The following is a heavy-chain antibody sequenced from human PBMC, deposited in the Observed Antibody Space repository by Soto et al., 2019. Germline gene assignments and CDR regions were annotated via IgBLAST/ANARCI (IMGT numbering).Heavy chain of an antibody. V-gene: IGHV4-39*01. J-gene: IGHJ5*02. CDR2: IYYSGST. D-gene: IGHD3-10*01. CDR1: GGSISSSSYY. CDR3: VKVYGSGSYPIWRFDP. Sequence: SETLSLTCTVSGGSISSSSYYWGWIRQPPGKGLEWIGSIYYSGSTYYNPSLKSRVTISVDTSKNQFSLKLSSVTAADTAVYYCVKVYGSGSYPIWRFDPWGQGTLVTVSS.